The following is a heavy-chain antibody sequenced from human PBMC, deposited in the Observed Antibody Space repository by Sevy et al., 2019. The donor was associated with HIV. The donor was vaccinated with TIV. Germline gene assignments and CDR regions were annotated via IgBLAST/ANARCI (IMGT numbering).Heavy chain of an antibody. V-gene: IGHV4-30-4*01. J-gene: IGHJ6*02. CDR3: ARDRLGAAVYMFRRYYYYGMDV. Sequence: SETLSLTCTVSGGSINSGDCYWSWIRQPPGKGLEWIVYIHYSGSTSYNPSLKSRTTISLNTSKKQFSLKLCSVTAADTAVYYCARDRLGAAVYMFRRYYYYGMDVWGQGTTVTVSS. CDR2: IHYSGST. D-gene: IGHD6-13*01. CDR1: GGSINSGDCY.